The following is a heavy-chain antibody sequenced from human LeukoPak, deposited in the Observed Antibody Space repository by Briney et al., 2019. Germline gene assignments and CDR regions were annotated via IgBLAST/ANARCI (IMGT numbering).Heavy chain of an antibody. V-gene: IGHV4-30-4*08. CDR1: GGSISSGSYY. Sequence: PSQNLSLTCTVSGGSISSGSYYWSWIRQPAGKGLEWIGYIYYSGSTYYNPSLKSRVTISVATSKNQFSLKLSSVIAADTAVYDFTGVRISGMVIMGYWGQGKLVTVSS. D-gene: IGHD3-3*01. CDR3: TGVRISGMVIMGY. CDR2: IYYSGST. J-gene: IGHJ4*02.